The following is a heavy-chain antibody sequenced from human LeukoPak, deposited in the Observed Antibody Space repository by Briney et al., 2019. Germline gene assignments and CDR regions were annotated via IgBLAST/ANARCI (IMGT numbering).Heavy chain of an antibody. J-gene: IGHJ5*02. Sequence: GGSLRLSCAASGFTFSTHGMHWVRQAPGKGLEWMGGFDPEDGKTIYSQKFQGRVTMTEDTSTATAYMALSSLRSEDTAVYYCIAKLEFSRSSLSVYNWFGHWGQGTLVTVSS. CDR2: FDPEDGKT. CDR1: GFTFSTHG. D-gene: IGHD6-6*01. CDR3: IAKLEFSRSSLSVYNWFGH. V-gene: IGHV1-24*01.